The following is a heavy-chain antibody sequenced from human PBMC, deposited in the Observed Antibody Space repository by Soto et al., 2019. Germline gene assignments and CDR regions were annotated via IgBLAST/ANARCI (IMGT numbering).Heavy chain of an antibody. J-gene: IGHJ4*02. V-gene: IGHV3-23*01. CDR2: ISGSGGST. D-gene: IGHD3-22*01. CDR3: AKSLYYDSSGYYYRIFDY. CDR1: GFTFSSYA. Sequence: SLRLSCAASGFTFSSYAMSWVRQAPGKGLEWVSAISGSGGSTYYADSVKGRFTISRDNSKNTLYLQMNSLRAEDTAVYYCAKSLYYDSSGYYYRIFDYWGQGTLVTVSS.